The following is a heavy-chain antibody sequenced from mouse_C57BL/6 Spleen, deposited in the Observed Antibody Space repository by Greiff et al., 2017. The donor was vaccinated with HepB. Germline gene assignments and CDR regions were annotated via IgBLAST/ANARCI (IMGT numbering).Heavy chain of an antibody. CDR1: GYTFTSYW. J-gene: IGHJ2*01. D-gene: IGHD1-1*01. CDR3: ARGGITTVYYFDY. Sequence: LQQPGAELVKPGASVKLSCKASGYTFTSYWMQWVKQRPGQGLEWIGEIDPSDSYTNYNQKFKGKATLTVDTSSSTAYMQLSSLTSEDSAVYYCARGGITTVYYFDYWGQGTTLTVSS. CDR2: IDPSDSYT. V-gene: IGHV1-50*01.